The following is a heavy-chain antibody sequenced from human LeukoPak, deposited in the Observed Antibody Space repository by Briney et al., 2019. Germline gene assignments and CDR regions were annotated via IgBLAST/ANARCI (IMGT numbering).Heavy chain of an antibody. V-gene: IGHV4-59*01. D-gene: IGHD6-13*01. Sequence: SETLSLTCTVSGGSISSYYWSWIRQPPGEGLEWIGYIYYSGNTNYNPSLKSRVTISVDTSKNQFSLNLSSVTAADTAVYFCARGGQQLKGFDYWGQGTPVTVSS. J-gene: IGHJ4*02. CDR3: ARGGQQLKGFDY. CDR2: IYYSGNT. CDR1: GGSISSYY.